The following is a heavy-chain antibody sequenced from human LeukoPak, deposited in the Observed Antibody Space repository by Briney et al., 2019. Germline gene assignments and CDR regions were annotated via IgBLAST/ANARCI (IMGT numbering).Heavy chain of an antibody. CDR2: IYSNGNT. J-gene: IGHJ3*02. CDR1: GFTGMNNY. Sequence: GRSLRLACAASGFTGMNNYMSFVRPAPGNGPAFVSVIYSNGNTYYADSVKGRFAISRDYSRNTVYLQMNSLRAEDTAVYYCARESGFGELFPYAFDIWGQGTVVTVSS. CDR3: ARESGFGELFPYAFDI. V-gene: IGHV3-53*01. D-gene: IGHD3-10*01.